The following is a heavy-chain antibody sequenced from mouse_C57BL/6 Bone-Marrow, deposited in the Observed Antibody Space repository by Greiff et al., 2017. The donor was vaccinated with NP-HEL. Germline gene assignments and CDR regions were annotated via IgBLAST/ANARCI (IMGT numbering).Heavy chain of an antibody. Sequence: VQRVESGAELVRPGASVTLSCKASGYTFTDYEMHWVKQTPVHGLEWIGAIDPETGGTAYNQKFKGKAILTADKSSSTAYMELRSLTSEDSAVYYCTREEGYYAMDYWGQGTSVTVSS. V-gene: IGHV1-15*01. CDR1: GYTFTDYE. CDR3: TREEGYYAMDY. J-gene: IGHJ4*01. CDR2: IDPETGGT.